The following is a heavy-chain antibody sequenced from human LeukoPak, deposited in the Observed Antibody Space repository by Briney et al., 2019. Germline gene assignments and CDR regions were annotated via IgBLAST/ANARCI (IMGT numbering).Heavy chain of an antibody. CDR3: AYRNNFEY. CDR2: IYSGGST. V-gene: IGHV3-66*01. CDR1: GFTVSSNY. Sequence: GGSLRLSCAASGFTVSSNYMNWVRQAPGKGLEWVSLIYSGGSTHYADSVKGRFTISRDDAKRTVDLQMDNLRAEDTAIYYCAYRNNFEYWGQGALVTVSS. D-gene: IGHD1-26*01. J-gene: IGHJ4*02.